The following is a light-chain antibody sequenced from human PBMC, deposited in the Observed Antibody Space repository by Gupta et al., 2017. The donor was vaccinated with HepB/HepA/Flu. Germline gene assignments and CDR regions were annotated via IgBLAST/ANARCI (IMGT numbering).Light chain of an antibody. CDR1: SSDVGGYNY. CDR3: SSYAGSTYV. Sequence: QSALTQPPSASGSPGQSVTISCTGTSSDVGGYNYVSWYQQHPSKAPKLMIYEVSKRPSGVPDRFSGSKSGNPASLTVSGLQAEDEADYYCSSYAGSTYVFGTGTKVTVL. V-gene: IGLV2-8*01. J-gene: IGLJ1*01. CDR2: EVS.